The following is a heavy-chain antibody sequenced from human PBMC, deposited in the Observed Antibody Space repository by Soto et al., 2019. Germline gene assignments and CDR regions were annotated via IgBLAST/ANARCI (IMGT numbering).Heavy chain of an antibody. Sequence: PSETLSLTCGVSGYSISSGYYWGWIRQPPGKGLEWIGSVYHSGTTYYNPSLKSRVTISLDTSKNQFSLRLTSVTAADTAMYFCTRSLYNSSWYAGSWGQGTLVTVSS. J-gene: IGHJ4*02. D-gene: IGHD6-13*01. V-gene: IGHV4-38-2*01. CDR3: TRSLYNSSWYAGS. CDR2: VYHSGTT. CDR1: GYSISSGYY.